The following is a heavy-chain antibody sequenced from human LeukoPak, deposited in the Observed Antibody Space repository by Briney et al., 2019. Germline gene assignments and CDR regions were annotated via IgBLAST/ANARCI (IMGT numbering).Heavy chain of an antibody. CDR2: IIPIFGTA. V-gene: IGHV1-69*05. Sequence: EASVKVSCKASGYTFTSYGISWVRQAPGQGLEWMGGIIPIFGTANYAQKFQGRVTITTDESTSTAYMELSSLRSEDTAVYYCARYSSGWYGVDYWGQGTLVTVSS. D-gene: IGHD6-19*01. CDR1: GYTFTSYG. CDR3: ARYSSGWYGVDY. J-gene: IGHJ4*02.